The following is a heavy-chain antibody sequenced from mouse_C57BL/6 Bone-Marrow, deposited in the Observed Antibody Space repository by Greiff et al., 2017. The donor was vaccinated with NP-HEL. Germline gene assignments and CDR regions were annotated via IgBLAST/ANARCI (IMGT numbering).Heavy chain of an antibody. CDR1: GYAFSSYW. CDR2: IYPGDGDT. CDR3: AREPVRAAQGGNYFDY. V-gene: IGHV1-80*01. D-gene: IGHD3-2*02. J-gene: IGHJ2*01. Sequence: QVHVKQSGAELVKPGASVKISCKASGYAFSSYWMNWVKQRPGKGLEWIGQIYPGDGDTNYNGKFKGKATLTADKSSSTAYMQLSSLTSEDSAVYFCAREPVRAAQGGNYFDYWGQGTTLTVSS.